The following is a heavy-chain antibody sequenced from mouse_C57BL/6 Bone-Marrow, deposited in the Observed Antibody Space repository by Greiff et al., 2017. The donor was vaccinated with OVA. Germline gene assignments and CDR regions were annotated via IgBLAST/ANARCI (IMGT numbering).Heavy chain of an antibody. Sequence: VKLVESGPGLVAPSQSLSITCTVSGFSLTSYAISWVRQPPGKGLEWLGVIWTGGGTNYNSALKSRLSISKDNSKSQVFLKMNSLQTDDTARYYCARNSNYSNYGAWFAYWGQGTLVTVSA. D-gene: IGHD2-5*01. CDR2: IWTGGGT. J-gene: IGHJ3*01. V-gene: IGHV2-9-1*01. CDR3: ARNSNYSNYGAWFAY. CDR1: GFSLTSYA.